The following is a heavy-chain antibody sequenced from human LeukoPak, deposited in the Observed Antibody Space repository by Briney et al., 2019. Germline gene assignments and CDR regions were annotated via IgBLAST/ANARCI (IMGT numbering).Heavy chain of an antibody. CDR1: GGSVSSGSYY. Sequence: SETLSLTCTVSGGSVSSGSYYWSWIRQPPGKGLEWIGYIYYSGSTNYNPSLKSRVTISVDTSKNQFSLKLSSVTAADTAVYYCAAGGNQLPHDAFDSWGQGTTVTVSS. CDR2: IYYSGST. V-gene: IGHV4-61*01. D-gene: IGHD2-2*01. J-gene: IGHJ3*02. CDR3: AAGGNQLPHDAFDS.